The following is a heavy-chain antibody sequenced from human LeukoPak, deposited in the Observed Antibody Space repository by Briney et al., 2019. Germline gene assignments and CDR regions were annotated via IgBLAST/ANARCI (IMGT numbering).Heavy chain of an antibody. D-gene: IGHD6-19*01. CDR2: ISYDGSNK. CDR1: GFTFSSYA. Sequence: PGGSLRLSCAASGFTFSSYAMHWVRQAPGKGLEWVAVISYDGSNKYYADSVKGRFTISRDNSKNTLYLQMNSLTAEDTAVYYCARGYSSLDPWGQGILVTVSS. J-gene: IGHJ5*02. CDR3: ARGYSSLDP. V-gene: IGHV3-30-3*01.